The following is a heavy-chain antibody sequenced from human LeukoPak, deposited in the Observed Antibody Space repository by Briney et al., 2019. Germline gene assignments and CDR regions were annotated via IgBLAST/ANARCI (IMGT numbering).Heavy chain of an antibody. D-gene: IGHD2-2*03. CDR1: GFTFSSYS. J-gene: IGHJ3*02. CDR3: ARSSGYCSSTSCYGHDAFDI. CDR2: ISSSSSYI. Sequence: GGSLRLSCAASGFTFSSYSMNWVRQAPGKGLEWVSSISSSSSYIYYADSVKGRFTISRDNAKNSLYLQMNSLRAEDTAVYYCARSSGYCSSTSCYGHDAFDIWGQGTMVTVSS. V-gene: IGHV3-21*04.